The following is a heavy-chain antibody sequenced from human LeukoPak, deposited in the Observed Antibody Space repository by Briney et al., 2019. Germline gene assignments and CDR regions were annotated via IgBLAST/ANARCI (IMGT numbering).Heavy chain of an antibody. V-gene: IGHV3-21*01. CDR3: ARAHCSGRGCYQRYDGFDI. CDR1: GFPFSDYS. J-gene: IGHJ3*02. Sequence: GGSLRLSCVASGFPFSDYSMNWVRQAPGKGLEWVSSISSNSAYIYYVDSLRGRFTVSRDNAKSSLFLQMNSLRVEDTAVYYCARAHCSGRGCYQRYDGFDIWGQGTVVTVSS. CDR2: ISSNSAYI. D-gene: IGHD2-15*01.